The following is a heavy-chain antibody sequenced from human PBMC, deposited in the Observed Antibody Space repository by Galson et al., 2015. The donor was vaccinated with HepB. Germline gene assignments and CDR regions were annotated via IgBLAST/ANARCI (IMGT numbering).Heavy chain of an antibody. CDR3: ARDSPSNDFWSGYYTKTTRVGMDV. D-gene: IGHD3-3*01. Sequence: SLRLSCAASGFTFSSYEMNWVRQAPGKGLEWVSYISSSGSTIYYADSVKGRFTISRDNAKNSLYLQMNSLRAEDTAVYYCARDSPSNDFWSGYYTKTTRVGMDVWGQGTTVTVSS. V-gene: IGHV3-48*03. J-gene: IGHJ6*02. CDR2: ISSSGSTI. CDR1: GFTFSSYE.